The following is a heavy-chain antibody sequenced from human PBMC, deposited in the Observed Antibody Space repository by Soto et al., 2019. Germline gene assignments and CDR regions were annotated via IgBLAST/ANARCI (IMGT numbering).Heavy chain of an antibody. Sequence: PGGALRLSYANSGFTFSSYAMTWVRQAAGEGLEWVSAISDGGSRTYYADSVKGRFTVSRDNSKNTLYLQMNSLRAGDSAVYYCARWERGYSFRNGIYYWGQGALVTGSS. V-gene: IGHV3-23*01. CDR2: ISDGGSRT. D-gene: IGHD5-18*01. CDR1: GFTFSSYA. J-gene: IGHJ4*02. CDR3: ARWERGYSFRNGIYY.